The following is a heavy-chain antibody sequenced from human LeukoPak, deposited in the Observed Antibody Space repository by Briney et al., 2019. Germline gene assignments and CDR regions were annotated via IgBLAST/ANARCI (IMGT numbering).Heavy chain of an antibody. V-gene: IGHV1-69*06. Sequence: SVKVSCKASGGTFSSYAISWVRQAPGQGLEWMGGIIPIFGTANYAQKFQGRVTMTEDTSTDTAYMELSSLRSEDTAVYYCATEGGGYGFDYWGQGTLVTVSS. CDR1: GGTFSSYA. D-gene: IGHD5-12*01. J-gene: IGHJ4*02. CDR2: IIPIFGTA. CDR3: ATEGGGYGFDY.